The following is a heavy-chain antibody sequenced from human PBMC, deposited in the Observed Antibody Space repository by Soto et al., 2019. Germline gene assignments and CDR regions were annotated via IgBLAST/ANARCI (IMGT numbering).Heavy chain of an antibody. CDR3: AKDRSVRSSSSPFDY. CDR2: ISGSGGST. V-gene: IGHV3-23*01. J-gene: IGHJ4*02. Sequence: GGSLRLSCAASGFTFSSYAMSWVRRAPGKGLEWVSAISGSGGSTYYADSVKGRFTISRDNSKNTLYLQMNSLRAEDTAVYYCAKDRSVRSSSSPFDYWGQGTLVTVSS. D-gene: IGHD6-6*01. CDR1: GFTFSSYA.